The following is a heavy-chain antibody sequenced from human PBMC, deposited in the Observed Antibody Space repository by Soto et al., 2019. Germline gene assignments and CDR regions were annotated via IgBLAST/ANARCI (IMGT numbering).Heavy chain of an antibody. V-gene: IGHV3-53*01. Sequence: EVHLVESGGGLIQPGGSLRLSCAASGFTVSSNYMSWVRQAPGKGLEWVSVIYSGGSTYYADSVKGRFTISRDNSKNTLYLKMNSLSGVDMAGYYCARHITLDPLLVYWGQGTLVTVS. CDR3: ARHITLDPLLVY. D-gene: IGHD3-10*01. CDR2: IYSGGST. J-gene: IGHJ4*02. CDR1: GFTVSSNY.